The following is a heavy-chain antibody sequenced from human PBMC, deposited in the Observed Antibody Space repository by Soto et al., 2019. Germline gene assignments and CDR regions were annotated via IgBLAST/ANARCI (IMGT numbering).Heavy chain of an antibody. J-gene: IGHJ6*02. D-gene: IGHD5-12*01. Sequence: QVQLVQFGAEVKKPGSSVKVSCKASGGTFSSYTISWVRQAPGQGLEWMGRIIPILGIANYAQKFQGRVTITADKSTSTAYMELSSLRSEDTAVYYCARRLYSGYEYYYYGMDVWGQGTTVTVSS. CDR1: GGTFSSYT. CDR2: IIPILGIA. V-gene: IGHV1-69*02. CDR3: ARRLYSGYEYYYYGMDV.